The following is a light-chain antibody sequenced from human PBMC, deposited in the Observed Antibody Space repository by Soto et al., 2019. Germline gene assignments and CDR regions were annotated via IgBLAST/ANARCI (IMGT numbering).Light chain of an antibody. J-gene: IGLJ2*01. V-gene: IGLV3-9*01. CDR3: QVWDSGSVV. Sequence: SYELTQPLSVSVALGQTAKITCEGDNIRSKNVHWYQQKAGQAPVVVINRDFNRPSGIPGRISGSNSGNTATLTITSAQAGDEADYYCQVWDSGSVVFGGGTKVTVL. CDR1: NIRSKN. CDR2: RDF.